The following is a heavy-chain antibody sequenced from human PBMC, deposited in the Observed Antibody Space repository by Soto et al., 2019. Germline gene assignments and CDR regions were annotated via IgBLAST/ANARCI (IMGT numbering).Heavy chain of an antibody. Sequence: EVQLVESGGGLVQPGGSLRLSCSASEFTFGSNWMHWVRQAPGKGLVWVSRIDSGGTTTIYADSVKGRFTISRDNAKNTLYLQMNSLRAEDTAVYYCAMGRSPYYGYFDPWGQGTLVTVSS. CDR2: IDSGGTTT. V-gene: IGHV3-74*01. D-gene: IGHD3-3*01. J-gene: IGHJ5*02. CDR1: EFTFGSNW. CDR3: AMGRSPYYGYFDP.